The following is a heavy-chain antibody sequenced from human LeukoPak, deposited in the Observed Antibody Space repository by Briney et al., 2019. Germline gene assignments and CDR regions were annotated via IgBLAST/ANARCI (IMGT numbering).Heavy chain of an antibody. CDR2: ISSSSSYI. D-gene: IGHD2-8*01. J-gene: IGHJ4*02. CDR1: GFTVSSNY. CDR3: ARDGMLYEGPFSFVY. Sequence: GGSLRLSCAASGFTVSSNYMSWVRQAPGKGLEWVSSISSSSSYIYYADSVKGRFTISRDNAKNSLYLQMNSLRAEDTAVYYCARDGMLYEGPFSFVYWGQGTLVTVSS. V-gene: IGHV3-21*01.